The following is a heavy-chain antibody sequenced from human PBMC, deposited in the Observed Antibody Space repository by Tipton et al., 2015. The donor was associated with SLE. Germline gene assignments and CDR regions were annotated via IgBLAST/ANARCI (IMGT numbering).Heavy chain of an antibody. CDR3: ARDLRFGNGLRLLTGYGMDI. CDR1: GGSISSYY. J-gene: IGHJ6*02. V-gene: IGHV4-59*01. CDR2: IYYSGST. D-gene: IGHD4-17*01. Sequence: TLSLICTVSGGSISSYYWSWIRQPPGKGLEWIGYIYYSGSTNYNPSLKSRVTISVDTSKNQFSLKLSSVTAADTAVYYCARDLRFGNGLRLLTGYGMDIWGQGTTVTVSS.